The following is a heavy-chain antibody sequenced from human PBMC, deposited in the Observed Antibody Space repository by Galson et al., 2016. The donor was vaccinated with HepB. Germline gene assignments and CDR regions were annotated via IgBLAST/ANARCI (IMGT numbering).Heavy chain of an antibody. V-gene: IGHV3-23*01. CDR3: AKEFYDYVWGNYRPRPVDY. CDR2: ISGSGGST. J-gene: IGHJ4*02. D-gene: IGHD3-16*02. CDR1: GFAFSTYV. Sequence: SLRLSCAASGFAFSTYVMSWVRQAPGKGLEWVSAISGSGGSTYYAGSVKGRFTISRDNSKNTLYLQMNSLRAEDTAVYYCAKEFYDYVWGNYRPRPVDYWGQGTLVTVSS.